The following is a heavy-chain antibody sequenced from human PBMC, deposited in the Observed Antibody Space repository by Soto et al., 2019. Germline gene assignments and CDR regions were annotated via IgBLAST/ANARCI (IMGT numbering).Heavy chain of an antibody. V-gene: IGHV4-39*02. Sequence: QLQLQESGPGLVKPSETLSLTCTVSGGSISSSSYYWGWIRQPPGKGLEWIGSIYYSGSTYYNPSLKSRATISVDTSKNQSSMKLSSVTAADTAVYYCARECSSSYYTEYAFDIWGQGTMVTVSS. CDR2: IYYSGST. CDR1: GGSISSSSYY. J-gene: IGHJ3*02. D-gene: IGHD2-2*01. CDR3: ARECSSSYYTEYAFDI.